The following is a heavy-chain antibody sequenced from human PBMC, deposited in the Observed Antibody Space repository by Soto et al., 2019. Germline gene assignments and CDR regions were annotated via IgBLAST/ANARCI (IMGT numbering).Heavy chain of an antibody. CDR1: GFTFRSFG. CDR3: ANLGGGYCTSTDCPDY. D-gene: IGHD2-2*01. J-gene: IGHJ4*02. V-gene: IGHV3-30*18. CDR2: ISPDGSSQ. Sequence: PGGSLRLSCEASGFTFRSFGMHWVRQTPDKGLEWVSVISPDGSSQDYADSVKGRFFTSRDNSRNTLYLQMNSLRAEDTAVYYCANLGGGYCTSTDCPDYWGQGTLXTVSS.